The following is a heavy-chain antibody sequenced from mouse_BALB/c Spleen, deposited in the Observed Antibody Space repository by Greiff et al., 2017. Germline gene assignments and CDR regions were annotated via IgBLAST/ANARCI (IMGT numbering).Heavy chain of an antibody. CDR1: GYTFTSYW. Sequence: QVQLQQPGAELVKPGAPVKLSCKASGYTFTSYWMNWVKQRPGRGLEWIGRIDPSDSETHYNQKFKDKATLTVDKSSSTAYIQLSSLTSEDSAVYYCATVVAGDWYFDVWGAGTTVTVSS. CDR3: ATVVAGDWYFDV. D-gene: IGHD1-1*01. J-gene: IGHJ1*01. V-gene: IGHV1-69*02. CDR2: IDPSDSET.